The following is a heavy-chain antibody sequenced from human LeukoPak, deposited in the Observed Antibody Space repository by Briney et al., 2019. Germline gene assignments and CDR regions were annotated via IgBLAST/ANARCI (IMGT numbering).Heavy chain of an antibody. CDR2: ISYDGSNK. Sequence: GRSLRLSCAASGFTFSSYGMHWVRQAPGKGLEWVAVISYDGSNKYYADSVKGRFTISRDNSKNTLYLQMNSLRAEDTAVYYCAKDNRDGGVDYWGQGTLVTVSS. J-gene: IGHJ4*02. CDR3: AKDNRDGGVDY. D-gene: IGHD3-16*01. CDR1: GFTFSSYG. V-gene: IGHV3-30*18.